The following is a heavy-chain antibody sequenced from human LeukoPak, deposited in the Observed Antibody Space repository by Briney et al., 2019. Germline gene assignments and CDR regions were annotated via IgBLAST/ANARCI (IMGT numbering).Heavy chain of an antibody. V-gene: IGHV4-59*01. CDR2: VHSTGST. CDR3: ARTLQWPYSDY. Sequence: SETLSLTCTVSGGSISNYYWSWIRQPPGKGLEWIGYVHSTGSTNYNPSLKSRVTISVDTSKHHFSLKLTSMTAADTAVYYCARTLQWPYSDYWGQGALVTVSS. D-gene: IGHD4-11*01. CDR1: GGSISNYY. J-gene: IGHJ4*02.